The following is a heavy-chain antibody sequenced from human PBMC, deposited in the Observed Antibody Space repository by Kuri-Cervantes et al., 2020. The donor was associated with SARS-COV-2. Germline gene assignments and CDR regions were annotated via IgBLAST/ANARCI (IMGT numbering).Heavy chain of an antibody. CDR1: GYTFTSYD. CDR3: ARDIGDWNPDGFDI. CDR2: MNPNSGNT. D-gene: IGHD1-1*01. V-gene: IGHV1-8*02. J-gene: IGHJ3*02. Sequence: AAVNVSCMASGYTFTSYDINWVRQATGKGLEWMGWMNPNSGNTGYAQKFQGRVTMTRNTSIRTAYMELSSLRFEDAAVYYCARDIGDWNPDGFDIWGQGTMVTVSS.